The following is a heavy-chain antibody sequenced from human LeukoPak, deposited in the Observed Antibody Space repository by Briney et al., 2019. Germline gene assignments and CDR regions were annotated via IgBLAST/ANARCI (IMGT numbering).Heavy chain of an antibody. V-gene: IGHV3-64D*06. CDR3: LKDLRDIAVAATPDY. D-gene: IGHD6-13*01. CDR2: ISSNGGST. J-gene: IGHJ4*02. CDR1: GFTFSSYA. Sequence: GGSLRLTCSASGFTFSSYAMHWVRQAPGKGLEYVSAISSNGGSTYYADSAKGRFTISRDNSKNTLYLQMSSLRPEDTAVYYCLKDLRDIAVAATPDYWGQGTLVTVSS.